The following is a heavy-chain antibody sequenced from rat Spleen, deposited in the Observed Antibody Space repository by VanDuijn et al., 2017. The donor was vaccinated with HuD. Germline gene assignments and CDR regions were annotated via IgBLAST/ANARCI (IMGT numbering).Heavy chain of an antibody. V-gene: IGHV5-31*01. CDR1: GFTFNNYW. Sequence: EVQLVESGGGLVQPGRSLKLSCVASGFTFNNYWMTCIRQAPTKGLEWVASISPSGGIGNYGESVKGRFTISREKAKSPLYLQMDSIRSEDTATYYCATYYYDGYDYWGQGVMVTVSS. J-gene: IGHJ2*01. D-gene: IGHD1-12*03. CDR2: ISPSGGIG. CDR3: ATYYYDGYDY.